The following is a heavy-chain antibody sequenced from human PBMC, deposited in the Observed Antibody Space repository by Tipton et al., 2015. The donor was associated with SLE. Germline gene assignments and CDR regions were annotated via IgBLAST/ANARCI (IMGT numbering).Heavy chain of an antibody. CDR3: AKDLSYYYSRGFGIYYFLYAVDV. J-gene: IGHJ6*02. CDR1: GFTFSSYA. CDR2: ISYDGSNK. V-gene: IGHV3-30*04. Sequence: SLRLSCAASGFTFSSYAMHWVRQAPGKGLEWVAVISYDGSNKYYADSVKGRFTISRDNSKNTLYLQMNSLRADDTAVYYCAKDLSYYYSRGFGIYYFLYAVDVWGQGTTGPVPS. D-gene: IGHD3-22*01.